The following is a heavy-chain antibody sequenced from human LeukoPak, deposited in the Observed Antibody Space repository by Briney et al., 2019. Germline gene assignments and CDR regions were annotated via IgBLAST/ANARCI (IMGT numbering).Heavy chain of an antibody. CDR3: AELGITMIGGV. CDR2: ISSSGSTI. V-gene: IGHV3-11*04. J-gene: IGHJ6*04. Sequence: TGGSLRLSCAASGFTFSDHYMNWVRQAPGKGLEWVSYISSSGSTIYYADSVKGRFTISRDNAKNSLYLQMNSLRAEDTAVYYCAELGITMIGGVWGKGTTVTISS. D-gene: IGHD3-10*02. CDR1: GFTFSDHY.